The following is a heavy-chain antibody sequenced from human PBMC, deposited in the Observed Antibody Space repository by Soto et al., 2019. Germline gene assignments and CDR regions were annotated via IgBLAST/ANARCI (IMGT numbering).Heavy chain of an antibody. CDR3: ARGGLQHALDV. J-gene: IGHJ6*02. D-gene: IGHD6-13*01. Sequence: EVQLVESGGGLVQPGGSLRLSCAASGFTFSNYWMYWVRQAPGKGLVWVSRVNNDGTDTTHADSVKGRFSISRDNAENTLYLQMNSLRAEDTAVYYCARGGLQHALDVWGQGSTVTVSS. CDR1: GFTFSNYW. V-gene: IGHV3-74*03. CDR2: VNNDGTDT.